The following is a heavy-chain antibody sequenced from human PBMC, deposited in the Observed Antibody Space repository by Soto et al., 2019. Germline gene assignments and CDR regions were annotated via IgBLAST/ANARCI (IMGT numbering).Heavy chain of an antibody. CDR1: GYTFTSYG. CDR2: INAGNGNT. D-gene: IGHD6-19*01. CDR3: ARDSHSSGWYQGVSYFDY. V-gene: IGHV1-18*01. Sequence: ASVKVSCKASGYTFTSYGISWVRQAPGQGLEWMGWINAGNGNTKYSQKFQGRVTITRDTSASTAYMEPRSLRSDDTAVYYCARDSHSSGWYQGVSYFDYWGQGTLVTVSS. J-gene: IGHJ4*02.